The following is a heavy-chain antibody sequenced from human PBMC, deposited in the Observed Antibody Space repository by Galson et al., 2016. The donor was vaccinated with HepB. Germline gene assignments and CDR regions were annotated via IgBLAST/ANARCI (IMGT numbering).Heavy chain of an antibody. J-gene: IGHJ3*01. D-gene: IGHD2-15*01. CDR2: INHRGRN. CDR3: ASVIGFCSGGNCYFP. CDR1: GVSFSTYY. V-gene: IGHV4-34*01. Sequence: ETLSLTCAVYGVSFSTYYWTWIRQPPGKGLEWIGEINHRGRNSYNPSLKSRVTISVDMFKNQFSLKLSSVTAADTAIYYCASVIGFCSGGNCYFPWGQGTKVTVS.